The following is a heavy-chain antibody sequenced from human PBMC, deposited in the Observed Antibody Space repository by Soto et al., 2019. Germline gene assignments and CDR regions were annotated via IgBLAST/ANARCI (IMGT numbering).Heavy chain of an antibody. CDR2: IYYTGHT. J-gene: IGHJ3*02. V-gene: IGHV4-31*03. D-gene: IGHD1-1*01. CDR1: GVSINSGGYY. Sequence: QVQLQESGPGLVKPSQTLSLTCSVSGVSINSGGYYWSWIRHHPGKGLEWIGYIYYTGHTFYNASLTSRVGMALDTSKNQFSLKLSSVTAADTAVYYCARGSQLERDALDIWGQGTMVTVSS. CDR3: ARGSQLERDALDI.